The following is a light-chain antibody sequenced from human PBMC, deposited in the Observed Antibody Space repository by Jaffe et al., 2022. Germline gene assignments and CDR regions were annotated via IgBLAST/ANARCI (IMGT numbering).Light chain of an antibody. CDR2: VVT. CDR3: CSFAGSNILV. CDR1: SSDVGGYNY. Sequence: QSALTQPRSVSGSPGQSVTISCTGTSSDVGGYNYVSWYQQHPGKAPKLMIYVVTQRPSGVPDRFSGSKSGNTASLTISGLRAEDEADYYCCSFAGSNILVFGGGTKLTVL. J-gene: IGLJ3*02. V-gene: IGLV2-11*01.